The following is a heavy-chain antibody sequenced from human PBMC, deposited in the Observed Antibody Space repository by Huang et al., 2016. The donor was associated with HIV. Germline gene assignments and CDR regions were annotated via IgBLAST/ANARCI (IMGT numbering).Heavy chain of an antibody. V-gene: IGHV1-18*04. Sequence: QVQLVQSGDEVKKPGASVRVSCKASGYTFTNYGFTWVRQAPGQGLEWMGWISAYNGNRNDGQKVKGRGTMTTDAAASTAYREVRSLTSDDTAVYYCARARGIAVVPVPGDDAFDIWGQGTMVTVSS. CDR3: ARARGIAVVPVPGDDAFDI. J-gene: IGHJ3*02. CDR1: GYTFTNYG. CDR2: ISAYNGNR. D-gene: IGHD6-19*01.